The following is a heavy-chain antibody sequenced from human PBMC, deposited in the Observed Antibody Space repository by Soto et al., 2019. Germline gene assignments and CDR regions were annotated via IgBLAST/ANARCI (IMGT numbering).Heavy chain of an antibody. V-gene: IGHV4-39*01. CDR1: GGSIRSSSYY. D-gene: IGHD3-3*01. J-gene: IGHJ3*02. CDR3: ARRDYYDFWSGYQGIGAFDI. Sequence: PETLCLTCTVSGGSIRSSSYYWGWIRQPPGKGLEWIGSIYYSGSTYYNPSLKSRVTISVDTSKNQFSLKLSSVTAADTAVYYCARRDYYDFWSGYQGIGAFDIWGQGTMVT. CDR2: IYYSGST.